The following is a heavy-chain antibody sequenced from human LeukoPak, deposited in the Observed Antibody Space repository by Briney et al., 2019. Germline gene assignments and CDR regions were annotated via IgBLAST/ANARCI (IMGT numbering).Heavy chain of an antibody. Sequence: SETLSLTCAVSGGSFSGYYWSWIRQPPGKGLDWIGEINHSGSTNYNPSLKSRVTISVDTSKNQFSVKLSSVTAADAAVYYCAREARLVRRCTVKAFDIWGQGTMVTVSS. CDR2: INHSGST. J-gene: IGHJ3*02. CDR3: AREARLVRRCTVKAFDI. D-gene: IGHD4-17*01. V-gene: IGHV4-34*01. CDR1: GGSFSGYY.